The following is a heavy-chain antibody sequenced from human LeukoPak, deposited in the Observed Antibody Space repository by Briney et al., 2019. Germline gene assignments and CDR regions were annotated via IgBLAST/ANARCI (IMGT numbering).Heavy chain of an antibody. CDR3: ASRIAARPFDY. D-gene: IGHD6-6*01. V-gene: IGHV4-38-2*02. CDR1: GYSISSGYY. CDR2: INHSGST. Sequence: PSETLSLTCTVSGYSISSGYYWSWIRQPPGKGLEWIGEINHSGSTNYNPSLKSRVTISVDTSKNQFSLKLSSVTAADTAVYYCASRIAARPFDYWGQGTLVTVSS. J-gene: IGHJ4*02.